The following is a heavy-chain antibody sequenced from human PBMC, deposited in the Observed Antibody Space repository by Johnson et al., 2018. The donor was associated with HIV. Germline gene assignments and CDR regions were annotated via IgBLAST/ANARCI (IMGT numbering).Heavy chain of an antibody. CDR2: LYRSGGT. Sequence: VQLVETGGGLIQPGGSLRLSCAVAGFSVSSNYMTWVRQAPGKGLEWVSSLYRSGGTYYAASVKGRFTISRDDSKSMLYLQMNNLRAEDTAVYYCARDEVAGAFDIWGQGTMVTVSS. J-gene: IGHJ3*02. V-gene: IGHV3-53*02. CDR3: ARDEVAGAFDI. CDR1: GFSVSSNY.